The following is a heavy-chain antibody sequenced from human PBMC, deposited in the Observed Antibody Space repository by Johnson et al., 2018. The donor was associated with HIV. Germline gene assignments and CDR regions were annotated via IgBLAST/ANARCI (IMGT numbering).Heavy chain of an antibody. V-gene: IGHV3-74*01. CDR1: GFTFSSYW. CDR2: INSDGSST. Sequence: VQLVESGGGVVQPGRSLRLSCAASGFTFSSYWMHWVRQAPGKGLVWVSRINSDGSSTSYADSVKGRFPISRDNAKNTLYLQMNSLRAEDTAVYYCARECQYYYDSSGCTYDAFDIWGQGTMVTVSS. CDR3: ARECQYYYDSSGCTYDAFDI. J-gene: IGHJ3*02. D-gene: IGHD3-22*01.